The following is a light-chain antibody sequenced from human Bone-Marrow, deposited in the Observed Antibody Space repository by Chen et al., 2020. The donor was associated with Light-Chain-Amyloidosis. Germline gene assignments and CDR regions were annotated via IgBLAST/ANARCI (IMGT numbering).Light chain of an antibody. CDR3: MQATHWPYT. CDR1: QSLVHSDGNTY. CDR2: KVS. V-gene: IGKV2-30*02. J-gene: IGKJ2*01. Sequence: DVVMTQSPLSQPVTPGQPASVSCNSSQSLVHSDGNTYLKWFKERPGQSPRRLIYKVSNRDSGVPDTFSGSGSGSDFTLKNSRVEAEDAGVYYCMQATHWPYTFGQGTKLEI.